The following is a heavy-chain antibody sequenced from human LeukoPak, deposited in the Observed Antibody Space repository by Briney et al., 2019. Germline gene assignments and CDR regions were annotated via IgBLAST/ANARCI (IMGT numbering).Heavy chain of an antibody. CDR2: ISDDGSNT. CDR3: AKDADTATIIYWYFDV. J-gene: IGHJ2*01. D-gene: IGHD5-18*01. Sequence: GGSLRLSCTASGFTLSSFGMHWVRQAPGKGLEWVAVISDDGSNTYYADSVKGRFTISRDNSKNTLYLQLNSLRTEDTAVYYCAKDADTATIIYWYFDVWGRGTLVTVSS. V-gene: IGHV3-30*18. CDR1: GFTLSSFG.